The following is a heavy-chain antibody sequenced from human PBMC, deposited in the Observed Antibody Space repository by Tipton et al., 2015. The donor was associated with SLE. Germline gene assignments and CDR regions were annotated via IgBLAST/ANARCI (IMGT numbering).Heavy chain of an antibody. D-gene: IGHD5-24*01. CDR3: AGRRWLQLDWCFYL. CDR2: IIPIFGTP. V-gene: IGHV1-69*01. J-gene: IGHJ2*01. CDR1: GGTFSTFA. Sequence: QSGPEVKKPGSSVKVSCKASGGTFSTFAISWVRQAPGQGLEWMGEIIPIFGTPNSAQKFQGRVTITADEATSTAYMELSSLRPEDSAVDCGAGRRWLQLDWCFYLWGRGVLCTGSS.